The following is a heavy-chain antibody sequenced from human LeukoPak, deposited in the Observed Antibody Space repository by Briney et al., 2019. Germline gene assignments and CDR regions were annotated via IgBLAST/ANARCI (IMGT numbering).Heavy chain of an antibody. CDR2: INPNSGGT. D-gene: IGHD2-2*01. J-gene: IGHJ6*03. CDR1: GYTFTGYY. Sequence: GASVKVSCKASGYTFTGYYMHWVRQAPGQGLEWMGWINPNSGGTNYAQKFQGRVTMTMDTAISTADMELSRLRSDDTAVYYCARAHCSSTSCYGSYYYYYMDLWGKGTTVTV. CDR3: ARAHCSSTSCYGSYYYYYMDL. V-gene: IGHV1-2*02.